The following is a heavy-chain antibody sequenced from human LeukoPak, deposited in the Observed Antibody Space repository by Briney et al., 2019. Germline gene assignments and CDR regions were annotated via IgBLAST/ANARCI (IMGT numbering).Heavy chain of an antibody. CDR2: ISYDGSNK. J-gene: IGHJ5*02. CDR3: ARGEEGAYIVLMVYANWFDP. D-gene: IGHD2-8*01. Sequence: GGSLRLSCAASGFTFSNYVIHWVRQAPGKGLEWVAVISYDGSNKYYADSVKGRFTISRDNAKNSLYLQMNSLRAEDTAVYYCARGEEGAYIVLMVYANWFDPWGQGTLVTVSS. CDR1: GFTFSNYV. V-gene: IGHV3-30-3*01.